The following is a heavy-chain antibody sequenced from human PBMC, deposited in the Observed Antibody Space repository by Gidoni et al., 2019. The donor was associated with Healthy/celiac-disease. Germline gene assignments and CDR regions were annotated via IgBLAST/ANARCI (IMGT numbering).Heavy chain of an antibody. CDR3: ARITFFWSGFPHNFDY. Sequence: QVQLQESGPGLVKPSQTLSLTCTVSGGSISRCGYYWSWIRQHPGKGLEWIGYIYYSGSTYYNPSLKSRVTISEDTSKNQFSLKLSSVTAADTAVYYCARITFFWSGFPHNFDYWGQGTLVTVSS. D-gene: IGHD3-3*01. CDR1: GGSISRCGYY. V-gene: IGHV4-31*03. J-gene: IGHJ4*02. CDR2: IYYSGST.